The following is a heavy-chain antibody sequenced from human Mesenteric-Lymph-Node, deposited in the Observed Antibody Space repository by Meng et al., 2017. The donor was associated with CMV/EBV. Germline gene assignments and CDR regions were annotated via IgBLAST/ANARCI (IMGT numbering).Heavy chain of an antibody. D-gene: IGHD2/OR15-2a*01. CDR2: INADVSRT. Sequence: GESLKISCAASGFDFSNYWMYWVRQAPGKGLVWVARINADVSRTIYADSVKGRFTISRDNAKSTLYLQMNSLRAEDTAVYYCATSPSINRDWGQGTLVTVSS. CDR1: GFDFSNYW. CDR3: ATSPSINRD. V-gene: IGHV3-74*01. J-gene: IGHJ4*02.